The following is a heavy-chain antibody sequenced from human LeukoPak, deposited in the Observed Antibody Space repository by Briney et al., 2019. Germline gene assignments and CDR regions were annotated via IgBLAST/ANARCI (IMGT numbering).Heavy chain of an antibody. CDR1: GYTFTGYY. CDR3: ARFSWLQLPHFDY. V-gene: IGHV1-2*02. D-gene: IGHD5-24*01. Sequence: ASVKVSCKASGYTFTGYYMHWVRQAPGQGLEWMGWINPNSGGTNYAQKLQGRVTMTTDTSTSTAYMELRSLRSDDTAVYYCARFSWLQLPHFDYWGQGTLVTVSS. J-gene: IGHJ4*02. CDR2: INPNSGGT.